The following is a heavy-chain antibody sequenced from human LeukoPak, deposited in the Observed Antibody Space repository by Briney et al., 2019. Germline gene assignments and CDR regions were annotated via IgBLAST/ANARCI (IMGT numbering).Heavy chain of an antibody. V-gene: IGHV3-30*04. J-gene: IGHJ4*02. Sequence: PGGSLRLSCVASGLTFSSLAMDWVRQAPGKGLEWVGDISYDGTYASYAGSVRGRFTISRDNSKNTLYLQMNSLGTEGTAVYYCATESSLSNWGLGTLVTVSS. CDR3: ATESSLSN. CDR2: ISYDGTYA. D-gene: IGHD2/OR15-2a*01. CDR1: GLTFSSLA.